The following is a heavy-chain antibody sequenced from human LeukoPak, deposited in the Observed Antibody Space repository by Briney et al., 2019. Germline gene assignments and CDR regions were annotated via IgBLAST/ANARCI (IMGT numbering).Heavy chain of an antibody. V-gene: IGHV3-15*07. D-gene: IGHD2-2*01. Sequence: GGSLRLSCAASGFTFSNAWINWVRQAPGKGLEWVGRIKSKTDGGTTDYAAPVKGRFTISRDDSKNTLYLQMNSLKTEDTAVYYCTTVASIVVVPAASYYYYYGMDVWGQGTTVTVSS. CDR1: GFTFSNAW. CDR3: TTVASIVVVPAASYYYYYGMDV. J-gene: IGHJ6*02. CDR2: IKSKTDGGTT.